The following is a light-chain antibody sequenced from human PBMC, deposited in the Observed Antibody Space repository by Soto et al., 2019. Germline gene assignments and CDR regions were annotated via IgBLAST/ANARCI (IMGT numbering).Light chain of an antibody. CDR3: QHYNSYSEA. CDR2: AAS. V-gene: IGKV1-39*01. J-gene: IGKJ1*01. CDR1: QSLSNY. Sequence: DIQMTQSPSSLSASVGDRVTITCRASQSLSNYLNWYQQTKGKAPKILIYAASGLQSGVPSRFRGSGSGTEFTLPISRLQPDDFETYYCQHYNSYSEAFGQGTKVDIK.